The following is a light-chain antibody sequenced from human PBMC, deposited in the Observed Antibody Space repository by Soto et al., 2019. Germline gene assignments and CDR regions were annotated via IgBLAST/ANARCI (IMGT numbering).Light chain of an antibody. CDR3: CSYADTFWV. CDR1: SSDVGGYKL. V-gene: IGLV2-23*01. Sequence: QSALTQPASVSGSPGQSITISCTGTSSDVGGYKLVSWYQQYPGKAPKLIIYEDTKRPSGVSNRFSGSKSGNTVSLTISGLKAEDEADYHCCSYADTFWVFGGGTKLTVL. CDR2: EDT. J-gene: IGLJ3*02.